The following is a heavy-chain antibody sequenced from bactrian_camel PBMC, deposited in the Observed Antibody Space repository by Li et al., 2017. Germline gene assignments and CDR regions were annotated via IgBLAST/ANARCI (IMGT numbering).Heavy chain of an antibody. CDR3: AAVRFLDPAGGNCYTLAEADFGQ. J-gene: IGHJ6*01. V-gene: IGHV3-3*01. Sequence: HVQLVESGGGSVQAGGSLGLSCAASGYTYRDYCMAWFRQAPGKEREGVATFHRDGFPVYSDSVKGRFTISQDSAKNTVYLQLASLKPEDTAMYYCAAVRFLDPAGGNCYTLAEADFGQWGQGTQVTVS. CDR2: TFHRDGFP. D-gene: IGHD2*01. CDR1: GYTYRDYC.